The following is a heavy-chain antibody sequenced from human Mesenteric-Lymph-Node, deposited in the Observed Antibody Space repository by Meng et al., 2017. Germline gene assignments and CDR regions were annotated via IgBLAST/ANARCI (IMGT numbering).Heavy chain of an antibody. CDR2: IYYNGST. D-gene: IGHD3-10*01. CDR1: GGSISISSYY. CDR3: ARRRYYYGSGSYHSYYFDY. V-gene: IGHV4-39*01. Sequence: HLQLRGSGPGLVKPSATLSLTCTVSGGSISISSYYWGWIRQPPGKGLEWIGSIYYNGSTYYNPSLKSRVTISVDTSKNQFSLKLNSVTAADTAVYYCARRRYYYGSGSYHSYYFDYWGQGALVTVSS. J-gene: IGHJ4*02.